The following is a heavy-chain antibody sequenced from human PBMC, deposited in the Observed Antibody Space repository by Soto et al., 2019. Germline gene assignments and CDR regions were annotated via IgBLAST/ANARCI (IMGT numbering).Heavy chain of an antibody. CDR3: AKDNSYYAMDV. CDR2: INPSGGST. Sequence: XSVKVSCKASGYPFTNNYVHWGRQAPGQGPEWMGMINPSGGSTNYAQKFQGRVTMTRDTSTSTVYMELSSLRSDDTAVYYCAKDNSYYAMDVWGQGTTVTVSS. V-gene: IGHV1-46*01. J-gene: IGHJ6*02. CDR1: GYPFTNNY.